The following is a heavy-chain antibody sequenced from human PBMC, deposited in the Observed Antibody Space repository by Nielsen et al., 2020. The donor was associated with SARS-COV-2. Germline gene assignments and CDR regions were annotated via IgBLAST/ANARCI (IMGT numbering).Heavy chain of an antibody. D-gene: IGHD4-23*01. Sequence: GGSLRLSCKGSGYPFSTYWIGWVRQMPGKGLELMGIIHPSDSDTRYSPVFQGQVTVSVDKSVNTAYLRWSSLKASDTAIYYCARHGNDYGGNDLDYWGQGTPVTVSS. CDR2: IHPSDSDT. V-gene: IGHV5-51*01. J-gene: IGHJ4*02. CDR1: GYPFSTYW. CDR3: ARHGNDYGGNDLDY.